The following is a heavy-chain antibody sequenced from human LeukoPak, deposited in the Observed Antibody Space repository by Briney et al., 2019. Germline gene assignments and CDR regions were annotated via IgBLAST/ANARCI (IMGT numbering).Heavy chain of an antibody. D-gene: IGHD1-26*01. CDR1: GFTFSDHA. Sequence: GGSLRLSCAASGFTFSDHAMHWVRQAPGKGLEWVSAVGITADTFYPGSVKGRFTISRENAKNSLYLQMNSLRVEDTAVYYCVRQKKSHGNFDYWGQGTLVTVSS. J-gene: IGHJ4*02. CDR3: VRQKKSHGNFDY. CDR2: VGITADT. V-gene: IGHV3-13*01.